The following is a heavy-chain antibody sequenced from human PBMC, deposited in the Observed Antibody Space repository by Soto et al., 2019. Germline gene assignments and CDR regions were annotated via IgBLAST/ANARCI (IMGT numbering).Heavy chain of an antibody. D-gene: IGHD2-2*01. J-gene: IGHJ4*02. CDR2: TYYRSKWYF. CDR3: AREATSSFDY. CDR1: GDSVSTYSAA. Sequence: QVQLQQSGPGLVKPSQTLSLTCAISGDSVSTYSAAWNWIRQSPSRGLEWLGRTYYRSKWYFAYAVSVNSRITTNPDTSKNRFSLQLNSVTPEDTAVYYCAREATSSFDYWGQGTLVTVPS. V-gene: IGHV6-1*01.